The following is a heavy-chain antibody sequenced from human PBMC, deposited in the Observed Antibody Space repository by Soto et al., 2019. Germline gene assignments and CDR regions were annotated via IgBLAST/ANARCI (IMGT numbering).Heavy chain of an antibody. Sequence: SETLSLTCTVSGGSISSYYWSWIRQPPGKGLEWIGYIYYSGSTNYNPSLKSRVTISVDTSKNQFSLKLSSVTAADTAVYYCARLGGSSSLDFDYWGQGTLVTVSS. D-gene: IGHD6-6*01. V-gene: IGHV4-59*01. CDR2: IYYSGST. CDR3: ARLGGSSSLDFDY. CDR1: GGSISSYY. J-gene: IGHJ4*02.